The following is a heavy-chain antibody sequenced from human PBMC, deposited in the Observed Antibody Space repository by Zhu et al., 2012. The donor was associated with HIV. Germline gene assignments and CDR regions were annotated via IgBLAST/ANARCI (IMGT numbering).Heavy chain of an antibody. J-gene: IGHJ4*02. D-gene: IGHD3-22*01. CDR1: GGSTNSHY. Sequence: QVQLQESGPGLVKPSETLSLTCSVSGGSTNSHYWNWIRQPPGKGLEWIEYVFYTGTTNYNPSLKSRVTISLDMSRNQFSLKLTSVAAADTAVYYCARLRDTSGYYYPFDYWGQGSLVTVSS. CDR3: ARLRDTSGYYYPFDY. V-gene: IGHV4-59*11. CDR2: VFYTGTT.